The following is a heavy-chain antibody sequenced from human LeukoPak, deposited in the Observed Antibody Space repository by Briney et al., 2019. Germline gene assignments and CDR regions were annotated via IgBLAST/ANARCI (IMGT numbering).Heavy chain of an antibody. CDR3: ARGPAGSSPY. J-gene: IGHJ4*02. V-gene: IGHV4-34*01. CDR1: GGSFSGYY. D-gene: IGHD3-10*01. CDR2: INQSGDT. Sequence: PSETLSLTCAVHGGSFSGYYWSWIRQPPGKGLEWIGEINQSGDTNYNPSLESRVTVSVDTSQNQFSLKVTSVTARDTAVYYCARGPAGSSPYWGQGTLVTVSS.